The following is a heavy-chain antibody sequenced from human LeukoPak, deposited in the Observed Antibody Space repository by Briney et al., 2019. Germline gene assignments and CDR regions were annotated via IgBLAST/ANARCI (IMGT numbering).Heavy chain of an antibody. CDR3: ATLAGVVRGGLPF. V-gene: IGHV3-7*01. J-gene: IGHJ6*04. CDR1: GFTSSAFW. D-gene: IGHD2-8*01. Sequence: GGSLRLSCVASGFTSSAFWMSWVRRPPGKGLEWVANIKKDGSEKEYVDSVKGRFSIFRDNAKNSVFLQMNSLRAEDTAVYYCATLAGVVRGGLPFWGKGPTVIVSS. CDR2: IKKDGSEK.